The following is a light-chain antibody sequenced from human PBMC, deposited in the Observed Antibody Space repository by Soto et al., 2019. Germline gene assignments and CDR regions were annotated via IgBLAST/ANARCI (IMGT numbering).Light chain of an antibody. CDR1: RSDIGGYNY. CDR3: SSYTTSSPVV. Sequence: QSALTQPASVSGSSGQSITISCTGTRSDIGGYNYVSWYQQHPGKAPKLMIYDVSYRPSGVSNRFSGSKSDNTASLTISGLQAEDEADYYCSSYTTSSPVVFGGGTKLTVL. J-gene: IGLJ2*01. CDR2: DVS. V-gene: IGLV2-14*03.